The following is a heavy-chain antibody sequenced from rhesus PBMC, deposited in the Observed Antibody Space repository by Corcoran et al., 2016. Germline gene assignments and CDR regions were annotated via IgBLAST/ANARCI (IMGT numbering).Heavy chain of an antibody. V-gene: IGHV4-80*01. CDR1: GASLSRNC. D-gene: IGHD1-44*01. CDR2: INANTGNT. J-gene: IGHJ4*01. CDR3: ARHGEPDFDY. Sequence: QVQLQESGPGLVKPSETLSLTFTVSGASLSRNCGSWILPPPGKGLEWIGVINANTGNTNYNPSLKSRLTISKDASKNQFSLNLNSLTAADTAVYYCARHGEPDFDYWGQGVLVTVSS.